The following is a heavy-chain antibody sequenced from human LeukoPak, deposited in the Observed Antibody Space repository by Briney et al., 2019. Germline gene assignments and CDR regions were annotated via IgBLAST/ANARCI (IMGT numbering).Heavy chain of an antibody. J-gene: IGHJ3*02. CDR3: ASLPHYYDSSGYSAFDI. D-gene: IGHD3-22*01. Sequence: ASVKVSCKASGYTFTSYGISWVRQAPGQGLEWMGWISAYNGNTNYAQKLQGRVTMTTDTSTSTAYMELRSLRSEDTAVYYCASLPHYYDSSGYSAFDIWGQGTMVTVSS. CDR2: ISAYNGNT. CDR1: GYTFTSYG. V-gene: IGHV1-18*01.